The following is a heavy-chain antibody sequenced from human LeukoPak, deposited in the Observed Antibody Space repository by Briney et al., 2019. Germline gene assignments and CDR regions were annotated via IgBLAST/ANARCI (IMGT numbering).Heavy chain of an antibody. D-gene: IGHD1-26*01. Sequence: PGGSLRLSCAGSGFTFSSYWMTWVRQAPGKGLEWVANIKQDGSEKYSVDSVKGRFTISRDNAKNSLYLQMNSLRPEDTAVYYCAREEVGAGSAFDIWGQGTMATVSS. V-gene: IGHV3-7*01. CDR1: GFTFSSYW. CDR3: AREEVGAGSAFDI. J-gene: IGHJ3*02. CDR2: IKQDGSEK.